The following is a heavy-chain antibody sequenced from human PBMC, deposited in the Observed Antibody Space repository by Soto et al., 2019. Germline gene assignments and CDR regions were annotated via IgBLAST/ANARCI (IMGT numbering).Heavy chain of an antibody. CDR2: INNDGSGT. J-gene: IGHJ4*02. CDR3: TTAFEH. Sequence: EVQLVESGGGSVQPGGSLRLSCQASGITLSHFWMHWVRQAPGKGLVWVARINNDGSGTSYADFAKGRFTISKDDAKNTLYLQMNSLRAEDTSLYYCTTAFEHWGRGTLVTVSS. CDR1: GITLSHFW. V-gene: IGHV3-74*01.